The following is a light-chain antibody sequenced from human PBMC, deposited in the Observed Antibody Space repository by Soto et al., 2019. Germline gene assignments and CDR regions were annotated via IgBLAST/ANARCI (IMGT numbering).Light chain of an antibody. Sequence: QAVLTQPPSVSGAPGQRVTISCTGSSSNIGAGYDVHWYQQLPGTAPKLLIYGNSNRPSGVPDRFSGSKSGTSAVLAITGLQAEDEADYYCQSYDSSLSGVVFGGGTKLTVL. J-gene: IGLJ2*01. V-gene: IGLV1-40*01. CDR2: GNS. CDR1: SSNIGAGYD. CDR3: QSYDSSLSGVV.